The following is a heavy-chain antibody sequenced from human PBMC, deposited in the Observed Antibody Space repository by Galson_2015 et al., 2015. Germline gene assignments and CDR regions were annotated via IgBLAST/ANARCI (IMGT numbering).Heavy chain of an antibody. D-gene: IGHD6-25*01. CDR2: ISSNGGST. CDR3: VKNAQSRRGGQRAEREAFDI. CDR1: GFTFPIYA. V-gene: IGHV3-64D*06. J-gene: IGHJ3*02. Sequence: SLRLSCAASGFTFPIYAMYWVRQAPGKGLEYVSAISSNGGSTYYADSVKGRFTISRDNSKNTLYLQMSSLRAEDTAIYYCVKNAQSRRGGQRAEREAFDIWGQGTVVTVSS.